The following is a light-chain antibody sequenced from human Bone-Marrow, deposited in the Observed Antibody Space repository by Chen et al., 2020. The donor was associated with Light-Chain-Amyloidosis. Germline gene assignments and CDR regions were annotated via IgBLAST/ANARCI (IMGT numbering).Light chain of an antibody. J-gene: IGLJ2*01. CDR2: RDT. Sequence: SHEPTQPPSVSVSPGHTSTRPCSGDDLPKKYAYWYQLKPGQAPVLVIHRDTERPSGISERFSGSSSGTTATLTISGVQAEDEADYHCQSADSSGTYEVIFGGGTKLTVL. CDR1: DLPKKY. CDR3: QSADSSGTYEVI. V-gene: IGLV3-25*03.